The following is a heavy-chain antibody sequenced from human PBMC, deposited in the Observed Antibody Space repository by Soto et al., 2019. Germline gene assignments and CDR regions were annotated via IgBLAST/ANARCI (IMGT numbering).Heavy chain of an antibody. CDR3: ARDHSIAVAGTSWFDP. CDR1: GFTFSDYY. J-gene: IGHJ5*02. Sequence: PGGSLRLSCAASGFTFSDYYMSWIRQAPGKGLEWVSYISSSSSCTNYADSVKGQFTISRDNAKNSLYLQMNSLRAEDTAVYYCARDHSIAVAGTSWFDPWGQGTLVTVSS. V-gene: IGHV3-11*06. D-gene: IGHD6-19*01. CDR2: ISSSSSCT.